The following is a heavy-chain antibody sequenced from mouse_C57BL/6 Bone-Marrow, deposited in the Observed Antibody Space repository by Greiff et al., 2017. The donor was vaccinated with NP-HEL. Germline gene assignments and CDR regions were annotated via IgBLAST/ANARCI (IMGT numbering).Heavy chain of an antibody. CDR2: IDPSDSYT. CDR3: ARETLNWYFDV. V-gene: IGHV1-69*01. CDR1: GYTFTSYW. J-gene: IGHJ1*03. Sequence: VKLQQPGAELVMPGASVKLSCKASGYTFTSYWMHWVKQRPGQGLEWIGEIDPSDSYTNYNQKFKGKSTLTVDKSSSTAYMQLSSLTSEDSAVYYCARETLNWYFDVWGTGTTVTVSS.